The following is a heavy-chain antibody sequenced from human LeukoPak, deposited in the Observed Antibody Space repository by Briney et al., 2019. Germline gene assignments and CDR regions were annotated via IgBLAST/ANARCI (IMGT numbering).Heavy chain of an antibody. D-gene: IGHD5-24*01. V-gene: IGHV1-46*01. J-gene: IGHJ3*02. CDR1: GYTFTSYY. Sequence: GASVKVSCKASGYTFTSYYMHWVRQAPGQGLEWMGIINPSGGSTTYAQKFQGRVTMTRDTSTSTVYMALSSLTPEDTAVYYCARGLQGMATIVDAFDIWGQGTKVTVSS. CDR2: INPSGGST. CDR3: ARGLQGMATIVDAFDI.